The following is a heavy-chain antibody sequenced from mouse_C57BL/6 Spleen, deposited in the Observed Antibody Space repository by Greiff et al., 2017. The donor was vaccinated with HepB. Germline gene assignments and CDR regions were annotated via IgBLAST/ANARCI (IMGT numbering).Heavy chain of an antibody. CDR3: ARELDWYFDV. D-gene: IGHD3-3*01. J-gene: IGHJ1*03. Sequence: QVQLQQPGAELVKPGASVKMSCKASGYAFTSYWITWVKQRPGQGLEWIGDIYPGSGSTNYNEKFKSKATLTVDTSSSTAYMQLSSLTSEDSAVYYCARELDWYFDVWGTGTTVTVSS. V-gene: IGHV1-55*01. CDR1: GYAFTSYW. CDR2: IYPGSGST.